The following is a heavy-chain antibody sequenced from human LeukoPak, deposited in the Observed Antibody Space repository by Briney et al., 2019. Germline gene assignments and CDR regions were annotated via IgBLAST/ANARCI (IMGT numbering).Heavy chain of an antibody. CDR3: ARGYSSGYFDY. CDR2: IGSSGSST. CDR1: GFSFRTYA. Sequence: GGSLRLSCAASGFSFRTYAMAWVRQAPGKGLEWVSAIGSSGSSTYYADSVKGRFTISRDNSKNTLYLQMNSLRAEDTAVYYCARGYSSGYFDYWGQGTLVTVSS. J-gene: IGHJ4*02. V-gene: IGHV3-23*01. D-gene: IGHD6-25*01.